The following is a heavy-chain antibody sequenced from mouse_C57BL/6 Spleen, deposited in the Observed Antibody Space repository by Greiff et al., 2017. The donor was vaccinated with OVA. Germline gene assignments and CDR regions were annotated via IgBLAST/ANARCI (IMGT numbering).Heavy chain of an antibody. V-gene: IGHV1-78*01. CDR2: IYPRDGST. CDR3: ARGGTGYFDY. Sequence: QVQLQQSDAELVKPGASVKIFCKVSGYTFTDHTIHWMKQRPEQGLEWIGYIYPRDGSTKYNEKFKGKVTLTADKSSSTAYMQLSSLTSEDSAVYYCARGGTGYFDYWGQGTTLTVSS. J-gene: IGHJ2*01. D-gene: IGHD3-3*01. CDR1: GYTFTDHT.